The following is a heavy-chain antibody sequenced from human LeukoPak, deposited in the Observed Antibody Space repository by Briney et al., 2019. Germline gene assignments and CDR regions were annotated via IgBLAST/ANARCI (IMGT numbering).Heavy chain of an antibody. D-gene: IGHD1-26*01. CDR1: GFTLSNYW. J-gene: IGHJ4*02. V-gene: IGHV3-7*01. Sequence: GGSLRLSCAASGFTLSNYWMTWVRQAAGKRLEWVTSIKEDGSEKYYVDSVKGRFTVSRDNAKDSLYLQMNSLRGEDTAVYYCARTWEEVGANSGYFDYWGQGILVTVSS. CDR2: IKEDGSEK. CDR3: ARTWEEVGANSGYFDY.